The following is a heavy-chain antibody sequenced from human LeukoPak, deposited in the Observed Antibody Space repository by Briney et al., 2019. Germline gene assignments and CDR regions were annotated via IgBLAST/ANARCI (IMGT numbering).Heavy chain of an antibody. CDR2: IWHDGSIK. CDR3: ARAVGPFDF. CDR1: GFTFSSYW. Sequence: PGGSLRLSCAASGFTFSSYWMSWVRQAPGKGLEWVAVIWHDGSIKYYADSVEGRFTISRDNSKNTLYLQMNSLRAEDTAVYYCARAVGPFDFWGPGTIVIVSS. V-gene: IGHV3-33*08. J-gene: IGHJ3*01.